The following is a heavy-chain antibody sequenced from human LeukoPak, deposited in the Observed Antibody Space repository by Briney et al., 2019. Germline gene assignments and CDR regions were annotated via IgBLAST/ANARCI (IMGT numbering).Heavy chain of an antibody. Sequence: PSETLCLTCTVSGGSISSSSHSWGWIRQPPGKGLEWTGTIYYTGRTYYNPSLESRLTISVDTSKNQFSLKLTSVTAADTAIYYCAQSLGSGNWIGNWFDPWGQGTLVTVSS. CDR2: IYYTGRT. CDR1: GGSISSSSHS. CDR3: AQSLGSGNWIGNWFDP. V-gene: IGHV4-39*01. D-gene: IGHD1-1*01. J-gene: IGHJ5*02.